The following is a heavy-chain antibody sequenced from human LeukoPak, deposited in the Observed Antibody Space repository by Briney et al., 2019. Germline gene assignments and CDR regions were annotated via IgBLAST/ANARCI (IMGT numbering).Heavy chain of an antibody. J-gene: IGHJ3*02. CDR3: ARSGCSYGADSLDI. Sequence: SETLSLTCAVYGGSFSGYYWSWIRQPPGKGLEWIGEINHSGSTNYNPSLKSRVTISVDTSKNQFSLKLSSVTAADTAVYFCARSGCSYGADSLDIWGQGTMVTVSS. CDR2: INHSGST. CDR1: GGSFSGYY. D-gene: IGHD5-18*01. V-gene: IGHV4-34*01.